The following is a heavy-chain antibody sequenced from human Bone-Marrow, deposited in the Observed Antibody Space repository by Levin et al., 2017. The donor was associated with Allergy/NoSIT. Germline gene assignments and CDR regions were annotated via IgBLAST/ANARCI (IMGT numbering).Heavy chain of an antibody. V-gene: IGHV1-2*02. CDR1: GYTFTAYH. D-gene: IGHD2-8*01. CDR2: TNPNSGAT. CDR3: ARDIVPVSNTRGFDP. J-gene: IGHJ5*02. Sequence: PGASVKVSCKAHGYTFTAYHIHWVRQAPGQGLEWMGWTNPNSGATRYAQKFQGRVTMIRDTSISTAYMELSSLTSDDTALYYCARDIVPVSNTRGFDPWGQGTLVTVSS.